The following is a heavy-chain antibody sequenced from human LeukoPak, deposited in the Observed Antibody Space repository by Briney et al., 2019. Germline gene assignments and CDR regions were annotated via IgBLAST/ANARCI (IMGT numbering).Heavy chain of an antibody. Sequence: ASVKVSCKASGYTFSGYYMHWVRQAPGQGLEWMGWINPNSGGTNYAQKFQGRVTMTRDTSISTAYMELSRLRSDDTAVYYCTRSPSITIFGAVITGGYFDYWGQGTLVTVSS. CDR1: GYTFSGYY. CDR3: TRSPSITIFGAVITGGYFDY. D-gene: IGHD3-3*01. J-gene: IGHJ4*02. V-gene: IGHV1-2*02. CDR2: INPNSGGT.